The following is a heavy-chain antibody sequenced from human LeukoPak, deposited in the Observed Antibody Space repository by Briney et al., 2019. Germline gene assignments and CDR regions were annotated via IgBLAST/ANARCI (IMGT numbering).Heavy chain of an antibody. J-gene: IGHJ6*02. V-gene: IGHV3-23*01. Sequence: GGSLRLSCAASGFTFSSYAMSWVRQAPGKGLEWVSAISGSGGSTYYADSVKGRFTISRDNSKNTLYLQMNSLRAEDTAVYYCAKRRTSYYYYGMGVWGQGTTVTVSS. CDR1: GFTFSSYA. CDR3: AKRRTSYYYYGMGV. CDR2: ISGSGGST.